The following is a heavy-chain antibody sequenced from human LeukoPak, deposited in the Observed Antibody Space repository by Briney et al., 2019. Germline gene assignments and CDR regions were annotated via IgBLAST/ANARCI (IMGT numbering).Heavy chain of an antibody. CDR2: IKQDGSEK. V-gene: IGHV3-7*03. D-gene: IGHD3-3*01. CDR3: ARAEWSNWYFDL. J-gene: IGHJ2*01. Sequence: GGSLRLSCAASGFTFSTYWMNWVRQAPGKGLEWVAHIKQDGSEKYYVDSVKGRFTFSRDSAKNSLYLQMNSLRAEDTAVYYCARAEWSNWYFDLWGRGTLVTVSS. CDR1: GFTFSTYW.